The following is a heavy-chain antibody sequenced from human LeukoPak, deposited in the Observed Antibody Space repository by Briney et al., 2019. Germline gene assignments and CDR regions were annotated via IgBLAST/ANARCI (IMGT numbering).Heavy chain of an antibody. CDR3: AKGRYYEGYGMHV. J-gene: IGHJ6*04. CDR2: ISGSGGST. D-gene: IGHD3-22*01. Sequence: TGGSLRLSCAASGFTSSSYAMSWVRQAPGKGLEWVSAISGSGGSTYYADSVKGRFTISRDNSKNTLYLQMNSLRAEDTAVYYCAKGRYYEGYGMHVWGKGTTVTVSS. V-gene: IGHV3-23*01. CDR1: GFTSSSYA.